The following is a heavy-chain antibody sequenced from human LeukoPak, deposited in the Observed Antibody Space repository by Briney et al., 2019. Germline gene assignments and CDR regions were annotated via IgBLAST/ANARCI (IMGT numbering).Heavy chain of an antibody. V-gene: IGHV1-18*01. J-gene: IGHJ5*02. Sequence: GASVKVSCKASGYSFTNYGITWIREAPGQGPEWLGWISGYNANAHYAQNVQGRVTLTTDTSTNTAYMELRGLTSDDTAMYYCARVGRGCSSIRCYWEDWFDPSGQGTLVTVSS. D-gene: IGHD2-2*01. CDR3: ARVGRGCSSIRCYWEDWFDP. CDR2: ISGYNANA. CDR1: GYSFTNYG.